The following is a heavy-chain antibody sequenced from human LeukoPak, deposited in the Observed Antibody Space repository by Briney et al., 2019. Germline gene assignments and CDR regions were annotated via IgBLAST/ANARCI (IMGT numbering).Heavy chain of an antibody. CDR3: ARQSVTTPFDY. J-gene: IGHJ4*02. Sequence: SETLSLTCTVSGDYITNRISYWGWIRQPPGKGLESIGSIYHSGSTYYNPPLMSRVTMSVDTSKNQFSLRLTSVTAADTAVYYCARQSVTTPFDYWGQGTLVAVSS. CDR1: GDYITNRISY. V-gene: IGHV4-39*01. D-gene: IGHD4-17*01. CDR2: IYHSGST.